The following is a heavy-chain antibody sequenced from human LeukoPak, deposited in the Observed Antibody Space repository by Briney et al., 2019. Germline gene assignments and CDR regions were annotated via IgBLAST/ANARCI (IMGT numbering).Heavy chain of an antibody. J-gene: IGHJ1*01. D-gene: IGHD6-13*01. Sequence: SVKVSCKASGGTFSSYAISWVRQAPGQGLEWMGGIIPIFGTANYAQKFQGRVTSTTAESTSTAYLELSSRRSEDTAVYYCARDRRIAAXXEFESWGQGTLVTVSS. CDR3: ARDRRIAAXXEFES. V-gene: IGHV1-69*05. CDR1: GGTFSSYA. CDR2: IIPIFGTA.